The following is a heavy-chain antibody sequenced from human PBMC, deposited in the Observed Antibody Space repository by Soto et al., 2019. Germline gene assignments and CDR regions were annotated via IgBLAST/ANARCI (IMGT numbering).Heavy chain of an antibody. J-gene: IGHJ4*02. CDR3: ARDYDILTGYYVGY. Sequence: SVKVSFKASCYTFMSYGISWVRQAPGQGLEWMGWISANNGNTVYVQNLQGRVTMTTDTSTSTAYMELRSLRSDDTAVYYCARDYDILTGYYVGYWGQGTLVTVSS. CDR2: ISANNGNT. CDR1: CYTFMSYG. D-gene: IGHD3-9*01. V-gene: IGHV1-18*01.